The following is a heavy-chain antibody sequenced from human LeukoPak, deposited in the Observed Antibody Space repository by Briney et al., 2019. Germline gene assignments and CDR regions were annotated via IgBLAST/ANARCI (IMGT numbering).Heavy chain of an antibody. CDR2: IIPIFGTA. D-gene: IGHD1-26*01. CDR3: ATADGELANIDY. CDR1: GGTFSSYA. J-gene: IGHJ4*02. Sequence: GASVKVSCKASGGTFSSYAISWVRQAPGQGLEWMGGIIPIFGTANYAQKFQGRVTITADKSTSTAYMELSSLRSEDTAVYYCATADGELANIDYWGQGTLVAVSS. V-gene: IGHV1-69*06.